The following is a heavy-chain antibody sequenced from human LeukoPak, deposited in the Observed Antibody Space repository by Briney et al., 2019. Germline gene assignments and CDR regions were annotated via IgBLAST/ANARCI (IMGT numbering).Heavy chain of an antibody. J-gene: IGHJ4*02. Sequence: SETLSLTCTVSGGSISSYYWSWIRQPPGKGLEWIGYIYYSGSTNYNPSLKSRVTISVDTSKNQFSLKLSSVTAADTAVYYCARDSDTDPDYWGQGTLVTVSS. CDR1: GGSISSYY. V-gene: IGHV4-59*01. CDR2: IYYSGST. CDR3: ARDSDTDPDY.